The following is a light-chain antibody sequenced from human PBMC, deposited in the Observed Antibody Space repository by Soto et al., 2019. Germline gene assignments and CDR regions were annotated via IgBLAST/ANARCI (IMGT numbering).Light chain of an antibody. CDR2: DVS. CDR1: SSDVGAYNY. J-gene: IGLJ1*01. Sequence: QSALTQPASVSGSPGQSITISCTGTSSDVGAYNYVSWYRQYPGTAPKLMIYDVSNRPSGISDRFSGSKSGNTASLTISGLQAEDEADYYCSSYTTTRGYVFGTGTKLTVL. V-gene: IGLV2-14*03. CDR3: SSYTTTRGYV.